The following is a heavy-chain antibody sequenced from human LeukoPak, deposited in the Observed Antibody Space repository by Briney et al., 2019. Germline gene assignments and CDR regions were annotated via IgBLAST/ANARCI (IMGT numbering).Heavy chain of an antibody. J-gene: IGHJ4*02. CDR3: VINDY. D-gene: IGHD2/OR15-2a*01. V-gene: IGHV3-48*03. CDR1: AFTFSSYE. CDR2: ISSSGSNI. Sequence: GGSLRLSCSASAFTFSSYEVNWVRQAPGKGLEWVSYISSSGSNIYYADSVKGRFTISRDNAKNSLYLQMKNLRAEDTAVYYCVINDYWGQGTLVTVSS.